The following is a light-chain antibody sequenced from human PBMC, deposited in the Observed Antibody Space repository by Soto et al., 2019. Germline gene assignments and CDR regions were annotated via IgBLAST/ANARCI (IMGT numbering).Light chain of an antibody. Sequence: EIVLTQSPGTLSLSPGESATLSCRASQSVRSNYVAWYQQKPGQAPRLLICGPSNRATVIPPRFSGRGSGTGFTSAISSLEPVDFAVYYCEQYGSSPLTFGGGTEVDIK. CDR2: GPS. J-gene: IGKJ4*01. V-gene: IGKV3-20*01. CDR3: EQYGSSPLT. CDR1: QSVRSNY.